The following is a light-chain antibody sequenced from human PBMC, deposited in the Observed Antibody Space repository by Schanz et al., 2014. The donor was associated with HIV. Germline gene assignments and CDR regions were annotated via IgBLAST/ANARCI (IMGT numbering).Light chain of an antibody. CDR3: NSYSHSNTYV. Sequence: QFALTQPASVSGSPGQSITISCTGTSSDVGTDNLVSWYQQHPGKAPRLIIFEVNKRPSGVSNRFSGSKSGNTASLTISGLQPEDEADYYCNSYSHSNTYVFGSGTKLTVL. V-gene: IGLV2-14*02. J-gene: IGLJ1*01. CDR1: SSDVGTDNL. CDR2: EVN.